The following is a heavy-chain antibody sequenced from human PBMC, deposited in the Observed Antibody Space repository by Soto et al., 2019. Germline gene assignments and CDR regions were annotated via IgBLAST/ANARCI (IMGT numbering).Heavy chain of an antibody. D-gene: IGHD2-2*01. CDR1: GYTFTSYA. Sequence: VASVKVSCKASGYTFTSYAMHWVRQAPGQRLEWMGWINAGNGNTKYSQKFQGRVTITRDTSASTAYMELSSLRSEDTAVYYCARSVVVPAAPDYWGQGTLVTVSS. V-gene: IGHV1-3*01. CDR3: ARSVVVPAAPDY. J-gene: IGHJ4*02. CDR2: INAGNGNT.